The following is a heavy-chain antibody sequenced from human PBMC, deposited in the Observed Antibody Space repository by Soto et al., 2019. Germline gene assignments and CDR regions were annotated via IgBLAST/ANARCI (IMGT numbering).Heavy chain of an antibody. CDR2: IIPILGIA. J-gene: IGHJ4*02. D-gene: IGHD2-21*02. Sequence: QVQLVQSGAEVKKPGSSVKVSCKASGGTFSSYTISWVRQAPGQGLEWMGRIIPILGIANYAQKFQGRVTITADKSTSTAYMALSSLRCEDTAVYYGAREQYGGDPMIWGQGTLVTVSS. V-gene: IGHV1-69*08. CDR1: GGTFSSYT. CDR3: AREQYGGDPMI.